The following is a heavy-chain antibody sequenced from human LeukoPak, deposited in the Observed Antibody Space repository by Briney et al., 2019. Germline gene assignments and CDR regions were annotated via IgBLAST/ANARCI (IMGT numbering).Heavy chain of an antibody. CDR2: IYTCGST. CDR3: AREAKHYDILTGYYPEYYFDY. J-gene: IGHJ4*02. Sequence: PSEPLSLTCTVSGVYISSYYWSWIRQPAGKGLEWIGCIYTCGSTNYNPSLKSRVTMSVDTSKNQFPLKLSSVTAADTAMYYCAREAKHYDILTGYYPEYYFDYWGQGTLVTVSS. V-gene: IGHV4-4*07. CDR1: GVYISSYY. D-gene: IGHD3-9*01.